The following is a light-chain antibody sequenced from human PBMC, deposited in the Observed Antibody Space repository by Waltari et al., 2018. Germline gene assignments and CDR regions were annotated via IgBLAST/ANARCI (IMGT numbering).Light chain of an antibody. CDR1: QDVSTW. CDR3: QQTDSLPLT. V-gene: IGKV1-12*01. CDR2: GST. J-gene: IGKJ4*01. Sequence: DIQMTQSPSSVSASVGDRVTISCRASQDVSTWVAWYQQKPGKPPKHLIHGSTTLQSGVPSRFRGRGSGTDFTLTINGLQPDDFASYICQQTDSLPLTFGGGTKVDIK.